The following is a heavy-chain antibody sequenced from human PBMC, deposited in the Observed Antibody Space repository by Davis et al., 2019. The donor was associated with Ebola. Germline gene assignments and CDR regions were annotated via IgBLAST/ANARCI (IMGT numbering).Heavy chain of an antibody. CDR3: AREDYPRGMDV. CDR1: GFTFSSYA. Sequence: GESLKISCAASGFTFSSYAMHWVRQAPGKGLEYVSAISSNGGSTYYANSVKGRFTISRDNSKNTLYLQMGSLRAEDTAVYYCAREDYPRGMDVWGQGTTVTVSS. V-gene: IGHV3-64*01. J-gene: IGHJ6*02. CDR2: ISSNGGST. D-gene: IGHD4-11*01.